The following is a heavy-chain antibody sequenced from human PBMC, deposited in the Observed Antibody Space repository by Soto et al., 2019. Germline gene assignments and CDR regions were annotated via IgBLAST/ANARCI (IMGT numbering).Heavy chain of an antibody. CDR2: IYPGDSDT. D-gene: IGHD3-3*01. Sequence: GESLKISCKGSGYSFTSYWIGWVRQMPGKGLEWMGIIYPGDSDTRYSPSFQGQVTISADKSISTAYLQWSSLKASDTAMYYCARQLRPEDFWSGYYYYYYYGMDVWGQGTTVTV. CDR1: GYSFTSYW. J-gene: IGHJ6*02. CDR3: ARQLRPEDFWSGYYYYYYYGMDV. V-gene: IGHV5-51*01.